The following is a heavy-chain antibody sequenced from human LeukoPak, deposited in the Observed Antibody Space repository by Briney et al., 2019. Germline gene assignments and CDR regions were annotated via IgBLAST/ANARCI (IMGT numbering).Heavy chain of an antibody. V-gene: IGHV3-21*01. CDR3: ARESSGYFY. CDR2: ISSGSSFI. Sequence: GRSLRLSCAASGFTFSTYSMSWVRQAPGKGLEWVSSISSGSSFIYYADSVKGRFTISRDNARNSLFLQMNSLRAEDTAVYYCARESSGYFYWGQGTLVTVSS. D-gene: IGHD3-22*01. CDR1: GFTFSTYS. J-gene: IGHJ4*02.